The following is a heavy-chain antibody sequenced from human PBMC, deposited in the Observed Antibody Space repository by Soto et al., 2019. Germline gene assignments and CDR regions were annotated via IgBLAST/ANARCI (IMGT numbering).Heavy chain of an antibody. CDR1: GYTFTSYA. V-gene: IGHV1-3*01. CDR3: VCGSGPDY. D-gene: IGHD3-10*01. CDR2: FNAGDGKT. Sequence: ASVKVSCKASGYTFTSYAMHWVRQAPGQRLEWMGCFNAGDGKTIYAQKFQGRVTMTEDTSTDTAYMELSSLRSEDTAVYYCVCGSGPDYWGQGTLVTVSS. J-gene: IGHJ4*02.